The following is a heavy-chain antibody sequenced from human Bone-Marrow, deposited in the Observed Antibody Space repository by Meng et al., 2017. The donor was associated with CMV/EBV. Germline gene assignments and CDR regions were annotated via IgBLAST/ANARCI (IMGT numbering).Heavy chain of an antibody. D-gene: IGHD6-19*01. J-gene: IGHJ4*02. Sequence: GGSLRLSCAASGFTFSNYWMSWVRQAPGKGLEWVANIKQDGSETYYVDSVKGRFTISRDNAKNSLYLQMNSLRAEDAAVYYCSRPTSSYSSGWYGDYWGQGTLVTVSS. CDR1: GFTFSNYW. V-gene: IGHV3-7*01. CDR3: SRPTSSYSSGWYGDY. CDR2: IKQDGSET.